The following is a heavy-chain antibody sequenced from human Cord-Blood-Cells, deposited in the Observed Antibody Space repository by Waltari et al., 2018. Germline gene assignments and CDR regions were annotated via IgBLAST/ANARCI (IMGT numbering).Heavy chain of an antibody. V-gene: IGHV4-59*01. Sequence: QVQLQESGPGLVKPSETLSLTCTVSGGSISSYYWSWIRQPPGKGLEWIGYIYYSGSTNYNPSLKSRVTISVETSKNQFSLKLSSVTAADTAVYYCARGGGYCSSTSCYAFDIWGQGTMVTVSS. J-gene: IGHJ3*02. CDR2: IYYSGST. D-gene: IGHD2-2*01. CDR1: GGSISSYY. CDR3: ARGGGYCSSTSCYAFDI.